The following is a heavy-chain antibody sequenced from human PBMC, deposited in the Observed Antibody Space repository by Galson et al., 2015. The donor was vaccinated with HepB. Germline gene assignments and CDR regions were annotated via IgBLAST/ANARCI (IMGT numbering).Heavy chain of an antibody. D-gene: IGHD6-13*01. V-gene: IGHV3-9*01. CDR1: GFTFDDYA. CDR2: ISWNSGSI. J-gene: IGHJ3*02. CDR3: ARDTAAGTSALDI. Sequence: SLRLSCAASGFTFDDYAMHWVRQAPGKGLEWVSGISWNSGSIGYADSVKGRFTISRDNAKNSLYLQMNSLRAEDTAVYYCARDTAAGTSALDIWGQGTMVTVSS.